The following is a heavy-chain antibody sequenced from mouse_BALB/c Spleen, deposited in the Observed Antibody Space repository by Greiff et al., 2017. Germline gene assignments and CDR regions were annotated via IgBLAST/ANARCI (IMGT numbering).Heavy chain of an antibody. J-gene: IGHJ4*01. D-gene: IGHD1-1*01. V-gene: IGHV2-2*02. CDR3: ARTFITTYAMDY. CDR2: IWSGGST. Sequence: VKLMESGPGLVQPSQSLSITCTVSGFSLTSYGVHWVRQSPGKGLEWLGVIWSGGSTDYNAAFISRLSISKDNSKSQVFFKMNSLQANDTAIYYCARTFITTYAMDYWGQGTSVTVSS. CDR1: GFSLTSYG.